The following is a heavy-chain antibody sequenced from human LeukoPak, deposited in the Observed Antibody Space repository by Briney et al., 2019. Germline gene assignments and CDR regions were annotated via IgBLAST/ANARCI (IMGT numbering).Heavy chain of an antibody. CDR3: AREVYDILTGYPTSIDY. J-gene: IGHJ4*02. CDR2: IYTSGST. V-gene: IGHV4-4*07. Sequence: SETLSLTCTVSGGSISSYYWSWIRQPDGKGLEWIGRIYTSGSTHYNPSLKSRVTMSVDTSKNQFSLKLSSVTAADTAVYYCAREVYDILTGYPTSIDYWGQGTLVTVSS. D-gene: IGHD3-9*01. CDR1: GGSISSYY.